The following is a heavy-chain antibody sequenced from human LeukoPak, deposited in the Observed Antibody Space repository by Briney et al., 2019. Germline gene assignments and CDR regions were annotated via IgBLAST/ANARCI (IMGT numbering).Heavy chain of an antibody. CDR3: ARAGRYYYDSSGYGY. Sequence: SETLSLTCTVSGGSISSYYWIWIRQPPGKGLEWIGEINHSGSTNYNPSLKSRVTISVDTSKNQFSLKLSSVTAADTAVYYCARAGRYYYDSSGYGYWGQGTLVTVSS. CDR2: INHSGST. D-gene: IGHD3-22*01. V-gene: IGHV4-34*01. J-gene: IGHJ4*02. CDR1: GGSISSYY.